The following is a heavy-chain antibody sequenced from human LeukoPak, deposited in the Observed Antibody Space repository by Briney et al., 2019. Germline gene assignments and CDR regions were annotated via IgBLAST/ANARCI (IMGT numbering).Heavy chain of an antibody. CDR2: LSGSGRAT. CDR3: ARQRVMLTGTGGTWIDP. J-gene: IGHJ5*02. V-gene: IGHV3-23*05. CDR1: GFTFSNAW. Sequence: GGSLRLSCAASGFTFSNAWMIWVRQAPGKGLEWVSGLSGSGRATYYAHSVKGRFTISRENSKNTMFLEMNSLRVDDTAVYYCARQRVMLTGTGGTWIDPWGQGTLVTVSS. D-gene: IGHD3-9*01.